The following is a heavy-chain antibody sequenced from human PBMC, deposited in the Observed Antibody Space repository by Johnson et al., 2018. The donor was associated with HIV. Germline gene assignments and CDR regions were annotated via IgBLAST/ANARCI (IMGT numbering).Heavy chain of an antibody. V-gene: IGHV3-66*01. CDR2: IYSGGNT. CDR1: GFTVSNNY. Sequence: VQLVESGGGLVQPGGSLRLSCAASGFTVSNNYMTWVRQAPGKGLEWVSLIYSGGNTYYADSVKGRFTISRDNSKNTLYLQMNSLRAEDTAVYYCAKSSDEYSSSSDAFDIWGQGTMVTVSS. D-gene: IGHD6-6*01. CDR3: AKSSDEYSSSSDAFDI. J-gene: IGHJ3*02.